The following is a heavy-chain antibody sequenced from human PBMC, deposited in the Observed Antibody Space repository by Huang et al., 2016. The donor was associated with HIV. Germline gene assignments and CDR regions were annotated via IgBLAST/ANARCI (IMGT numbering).Heavy chain of an antibody. D-gene: IGHD5-18*01. V-gene: IGHV3-15*01. CDR3: TTDLDTAMDAFDI. Sequence: EVQLVESGGGLVKPGGSLRLSCAASGFTFSNAWMRWVRQAPGKGLEWVGRIKSKTDGGTTDYAAPVKGRFTISRDDSKNTLYLQMNSLKTEDTAVYYCTTDLDTAMDAFDIWGQGTMVTVSS. J-gene: IGHJ3*02. CDR1: GFTFSNAW. CDR2: IKSKTDGGTT.